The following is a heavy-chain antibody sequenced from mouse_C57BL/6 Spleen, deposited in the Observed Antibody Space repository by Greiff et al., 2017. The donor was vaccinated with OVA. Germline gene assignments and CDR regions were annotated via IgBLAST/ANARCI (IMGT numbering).Heavy chain of an antibody. CDR2: IHPNSGST. D-gene: IGHD4-1*01. Sequence: QVHVKQPGAELVKPGASVKLSCKASGYTFTSYWMHWVKQRPGQGLEWIGMIHPNSGSTNYNEKFKSKATLTVDKSSSTAYMQLSSLTSEDSAVYYCARGESLGTFVDYWGQGTTLTVSS. V-gene: IGHV1-64*01. CDR3: ARGESLGTFVDY. CDR1: GYTFTSYW. J-gene: IGHJ2*01.